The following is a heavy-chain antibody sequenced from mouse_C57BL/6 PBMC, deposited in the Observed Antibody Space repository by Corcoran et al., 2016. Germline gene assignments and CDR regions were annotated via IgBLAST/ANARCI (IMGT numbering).Heavy chain of an antibody. CDR1: GYTFTDYY. Sequence: QVQLKQSGAELVRPGASVKLSCKASGYTFTDYYINWVKQRPGQGLEWIARIYPGSGNTYYNEKFKGKATLTAEKSSSTAYMQLSSLTSEDSAVYFCAGEESNYGFAYGGQGTLVTVSA. J-gene: IGHJ3*01. V-gene: IGHV1-76*01. CDR2: IYPGSGNT. D-gene: IGHD2-5*01. CDR3: AGEESNYGFAY.